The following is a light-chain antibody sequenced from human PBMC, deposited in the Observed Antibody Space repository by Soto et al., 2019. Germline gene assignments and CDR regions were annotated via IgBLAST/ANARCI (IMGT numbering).Light chain of an antibody. CDR1: TGSVTSGHY. V-gene: IGLV7-46*01. J-gene: IGLJ3*02. CDR2: DTF. Sequence: QAVVTQEPSLTVSPGGTVTLTCGSSTGSVTSGHYPYWFHQKPGQAPKTLIYDTFKKHSWTPVRLSGSLLGGKAALTLSGAQPEDEADYYCALSLRGAWVFGGGTQLTVL. CDR3: ALSLRGAWV.